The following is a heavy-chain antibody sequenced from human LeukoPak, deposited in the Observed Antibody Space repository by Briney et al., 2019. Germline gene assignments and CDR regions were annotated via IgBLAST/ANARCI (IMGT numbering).Heavy chain of an antibody. J-gene: IGHJ4*02. D-gene: IGHD6-13*01. CDR2: IYYSGST. V-gene: IGHV4-30-4*01. CDR3: ARDMGRSRGYFDY. Sequence: SETLSLTCTVSGGPISSGDYYWSWIRQPPGKGLEWIGYIYYSGSTYYNPSLKSRVTISVDTSKNQFSLKLSSVTAADTAVYYCARDMGRSRGYFDYWGQGTLVTVSS. CDR1: GGPISSGDYY.